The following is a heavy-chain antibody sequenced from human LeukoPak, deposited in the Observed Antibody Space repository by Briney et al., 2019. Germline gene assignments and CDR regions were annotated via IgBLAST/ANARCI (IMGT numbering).Heavy chain of an antibody. Sequence: KSSQTLSLTCAVTGGSSGSGDYFWSWMRQPPGKGLEWIGQFHYSGNTYYNPSLKSGVSLSEHTSKNQFSLKLSSVTAADTAEYYCARENNDYGGKKAFDYWGQGTLVTVSS. CDR3: ARENNDYGGKKAFDY. CDR2: FHYSGNT. CDR1: GGSSGSGDYF. J-gene: IGHJ4*02. D-gene: IGHD4-23*01. V-gene: IGHV4-30-4*01.